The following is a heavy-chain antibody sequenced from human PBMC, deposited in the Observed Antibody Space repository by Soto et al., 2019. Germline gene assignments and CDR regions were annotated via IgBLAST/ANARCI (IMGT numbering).Heavy chain of an antibody. CDR2: IIPILGIA. CDR1: GGTFSSNT. Sequence: ASVKASCTASGGTFSSNTISWVRQAPGQGLEWMGRIIPILGIANYAQKFQGRVTMTRNTSISTAYMELSSLRSEDTAVYYCARVPGLDVLRYFDWLYYYYGMDVWGQGTTVTVS. J-gene: IGHJ6*02. V-gene: IGHV1-69*02. D-gene: IGHD3-9*01. CDR3: ARVPGLDVLRYFDWLYYYYGMDV.